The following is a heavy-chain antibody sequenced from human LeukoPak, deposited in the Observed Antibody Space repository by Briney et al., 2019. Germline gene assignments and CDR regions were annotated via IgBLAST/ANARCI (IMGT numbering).Heavy chain of an antibody. D-gene: IGHD3-10*01. CDR1: GFTFSSYT. CDR2: ISHTSEYT. V-gene: IGHV3-23*01. J-gene: IGHJ4*02. Sequence: GGSLRLSCAASGFTFSSYTMSWVRQAPGKGLEWVSAISHTSEYTYHADSVKGRFTISRDNSKNTLYLQMNSLRAEDAAMYYCAKGSSAGRPYYFDYWGQGTLVTVSS. CDR3: AKGSSAGRPYYFDY.